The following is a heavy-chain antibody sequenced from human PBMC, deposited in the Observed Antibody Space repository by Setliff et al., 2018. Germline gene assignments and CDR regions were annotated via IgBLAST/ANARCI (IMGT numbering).Heavy chain of an antibody. CDR2: IKQDGSEK. Sequence: GGSLRLSCAASGFTFSSTWMSWVRQAPGKGLEWVANIKQDGSEKNYVDSVKGRFTISRDNAKRSLYLQMNGLRADDTGVYYCVRDDADNYDAFDNWGQGTLVTVSS. CDR1: GFTFSSTW. V-gene: IGHV3-7*01. D-gene: IGHD3-22*01. J-gene: IGHJ3*02. CDR3: VRDDADNYDAFDN.